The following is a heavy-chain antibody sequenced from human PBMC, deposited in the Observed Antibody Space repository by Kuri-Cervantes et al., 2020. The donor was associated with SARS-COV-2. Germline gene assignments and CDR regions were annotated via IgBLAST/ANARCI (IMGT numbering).Heavy chain of an antibody. CDR2: IKQDGSEK. Sequence: GESLKISCAASGFTFSSYSMSWVRQAPGKGLEWVANIKQDGSEKYYVDSVKGRFTISRDNAKNSLYLQMNSLRAEDTAVYYCARDQQLVLDYWGQGTLVTVSS. J-gene: IGHJ4*02. CDR1: GFTFSSYS. V-gene: IGHV3-7*03. CDR3: ARDQQLVLDY. D-gene: IGHD6-6*01.